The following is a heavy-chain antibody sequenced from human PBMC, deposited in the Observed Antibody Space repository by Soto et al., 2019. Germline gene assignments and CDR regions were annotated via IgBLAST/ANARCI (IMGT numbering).Heavy chain of an antibody. J-gene: IGHJ6*02. CDR3: ARDMVRGMDV. V-gene: IGHV3-66*01. CDR2: IFSGGSS. D-gene: IGHD3-10*01. CDR1: GFTVSSNY. Sequence: EVQLVESGGGLVQPGGSLRLSCAASGFTVSSNYMSWVRQAPGKGLEWVSVIFSGGSSYYADSVKGRFTISRDNSKNTLYLQMNTLRAEDTAVYYCARDMVRGMDVWGQGTTVTVSS.